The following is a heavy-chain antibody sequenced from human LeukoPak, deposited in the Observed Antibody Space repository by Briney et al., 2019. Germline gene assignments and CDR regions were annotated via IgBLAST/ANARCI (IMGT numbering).Heavy chain of an antibody. CDR1: GGSISSGSYY. J-gene: IGHJ6*03. CDR2: IYYSGST. D-gene: IGHD1-26*01. CDR3: ARGARLNFYYMDV. Sequence: SSETLSLTCTVSGGSISSGSYYWGWIRQPPGKGLEWIGSIYYSGSTYYNPSHKSRVTISVDTSKNQFSLKLSSVTAADTAVYYCARGARLNFYYMDVWGKGSTVTVSS. V-gene: IGHV4-39*01.